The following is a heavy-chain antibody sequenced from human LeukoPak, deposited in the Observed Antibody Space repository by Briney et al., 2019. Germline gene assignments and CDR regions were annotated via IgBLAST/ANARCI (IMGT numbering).Heavy chain of an antibody. CDR3: ATGRGYDYFTY. CDR1: GYTFTSYY. V-gene: IGHV1-46*01. CDR2: INPSGGST. D-gene: IGHD5-12*01. J-gene: IGHJ4*02. Sequence: ASVKVSCKASGYTFTSYYMHWVRQAPGQGLEWMGIINPSGGSTSYAQKFQGRVTMTRDMSTSTAYMELSSLRSEDTAVYYCATGRGYDYFTYWGQGTLVTVSS.